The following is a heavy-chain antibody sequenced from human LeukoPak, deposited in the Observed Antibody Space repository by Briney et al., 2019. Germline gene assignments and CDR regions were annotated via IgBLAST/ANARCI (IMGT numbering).Heavy chain of an antibody. D-gene: IGHD1-26*01. V-gene: IGHV4-59*08. J-gene: IGHJ6*02. Sequence: PSETLSLTCTVSGGSISSYYWSWIRQPPGKGLEWIGYIYYSGSTNYNPSLKSRVTISVDTSKNQFSLKLSSVTAADTAVYYCARRGIAPDYYGMDVWGQGTTVTVSS. CDR1: GGSISSYY. CDR3: ARRGIAPDYYGMDV. CDR2: IYYSGST.